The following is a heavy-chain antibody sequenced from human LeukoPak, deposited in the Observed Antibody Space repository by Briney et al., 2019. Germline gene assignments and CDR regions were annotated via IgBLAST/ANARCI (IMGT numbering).Heavy chain of an antibody. V-gene: IGHV1-2*02. CDR1: GYTFTGYY. Sequence: SVTVSCKASGYTFTGYYMHWVRQAPGQGLEWMGWINPYKCGTNYAKNFQGRATMTRDTSISTAYMELSRLRSDDTAVYYCATRISAAGQLFDYWGQGTLVTVSS. D-gene: IGHD6-13*01. CDR3: ATRISAAGQLFDY. J-gene: IGHJ4*02. CDR2: INPYKCGT.